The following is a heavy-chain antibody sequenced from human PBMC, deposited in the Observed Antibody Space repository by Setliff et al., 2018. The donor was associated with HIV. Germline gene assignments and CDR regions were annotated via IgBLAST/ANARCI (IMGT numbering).Heavy chain of an antibody. CDR3: AREGVNYGLKGPFDY. CDR2: ISDNGGST. Sequence: GGSLRLSCAASGFTFNKYIMSWVRQAPGKGLEWVSAISDNGGSTYYADSMEGRFTISRDNSKNTLYLQMNSLRVEDTAVYYCAREGVNYGLKGPFDYWGQGTLVTVSS. D-gene: IGHD3-10*01. V-gene: IGHV3-23*01. CDR1: GFTFNKYI. J-gene: IGHJ4*02.